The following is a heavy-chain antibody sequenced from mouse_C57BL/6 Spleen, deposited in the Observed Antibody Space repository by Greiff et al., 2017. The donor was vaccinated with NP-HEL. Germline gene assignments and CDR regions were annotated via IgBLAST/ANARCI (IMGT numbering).Heavy chain of an antibody. V-gene: IGHV5-4*03. CDR3: ARARITTVVATRYFDV. CDR1: GFTFSSYA. J-gene: IGHJ1*03. D-gene: IGHD1-1*01. CDR2: ISDGGSYT. Sequence: DVMLVESGGGLVKPGGSLKLSCAASGFTFSSYAMSWVRQTPEKRLEWVATISDGGSYTYYPDNVKGRFTISRDNAKNNLYLQMSHLKSEDTAMYYCARARITTVVATRYFDVWGTGTTVTVSS.